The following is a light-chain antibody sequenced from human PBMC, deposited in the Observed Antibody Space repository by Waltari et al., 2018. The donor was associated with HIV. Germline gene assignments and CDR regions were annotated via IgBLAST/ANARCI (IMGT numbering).Light chain of an antibody. CDR1: QDIGSW. V-gene: IGKV1-12*01. CDR3: QQAHSLPWT. Sequence: DIQMTQSPSSVSASVGDRATITCRASQDIGSWLTWYQQKPGTAPNLVVFATFSLQSGVPARFSGSRSGTNFTLTINTLQSEDFATYFCQQAHSLPWTFGHGTKVEMK. CDR2: ATF. J-gene: IGKJ1*01.